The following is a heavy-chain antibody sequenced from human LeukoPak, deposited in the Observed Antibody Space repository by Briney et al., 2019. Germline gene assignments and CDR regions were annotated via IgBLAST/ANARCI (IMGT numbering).Heavy chain of an antibody. CDR1: GDSISSGRYY. Sequence: SQTLSLTCSVSGDSISSGRYYWNWIRQPAGKGLEWIGRIFSRGSANYNPSLKSPVTMSVDTSKNQLSLQLNSVTGADTAVYYCARALGLAKDYFDYWGQGTLVNVSS. D-gene: IGHD2-21*01. CDR2: IFSRGSA. J-gene: IGHJ4*02. V-gene: IGHV4-61*02. CDR3: ARALGLAKDYFDY.